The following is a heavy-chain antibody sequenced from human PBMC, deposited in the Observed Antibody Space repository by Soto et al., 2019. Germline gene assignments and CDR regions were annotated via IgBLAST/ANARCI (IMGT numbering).Heavy chain of an antibody. J-gene: IGHJ6*02. Sequence: QVQLVQSGAEVKKPGSSVKVSCKASGGTFSSYAISWVRQAPGQGLEWMGGIIPIFGTANYAQKFQGRVTITADESTSTAYMELSSLRSEDTAVYYCAIRLSRQWELHYYYYGMDVWGQGTTVTVSS. CDR1: GGTFSSYA. CDR3: AIRLSRQWELHYYYYGMDV. CDR2: IIPIFGTA. V-gene: IGHV1-69*01. D-gene: IGHD1-26*01.